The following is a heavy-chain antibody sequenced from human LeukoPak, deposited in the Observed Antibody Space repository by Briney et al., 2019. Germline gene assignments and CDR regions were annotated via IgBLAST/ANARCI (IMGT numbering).Heavy chain of an antibody. CDR3: ASTGRGSIAARPGLLDY. V-gene: IGHV3-21*01. D-gene: IGHD6-6*01. Sequence: PGGSLRLSCAASGFTFSSYSMNWVRQAPGKGLEWVSSISSSSSYIYYADSVKGRFTISRDNAKNSLYLQMNSLRAEDTAVYYCASTGRGSIAARPGLLDYWGQGTLVTVSS. J-gene: IGHJ4*02. CDR2: ISSSSSYI. CDR1: GFTFSSYS.